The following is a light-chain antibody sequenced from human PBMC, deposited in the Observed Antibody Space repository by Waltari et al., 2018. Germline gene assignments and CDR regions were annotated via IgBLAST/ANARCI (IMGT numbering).Light chain of an antibody. CDR1: SSDDGGYKY. Sequence: QSALTQPASVSGSPGQSITISCTGTSSDDGGYKYVSWYQQHPGKAPKVMIYDVSKRSSGVSNRFSGSKSGNTVSLTISGLQAEDEADYYCSSYTSSNTWVFGGGTKLTVL. CDR2: DVS. J-gene: IGLJ3*02. CDR3: SSYTSSNTWV. V-gene: IGLV2-14*01.